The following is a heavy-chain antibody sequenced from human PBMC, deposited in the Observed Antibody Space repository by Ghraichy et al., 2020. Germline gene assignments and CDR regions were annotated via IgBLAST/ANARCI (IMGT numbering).Heavy chain of an antibody. CDR2: IWFDGKTK. D-gene: IGHD3/OR15-3a*01. CDR1: GLSVGQYA. V-gene: IGHV3-33*01. CDR3: ARADDFWFDF. Sequence: GESLNISCAASGLSVGQYAMHWVRQAPGKGLDWVAGIWFDGKTKYYADSVRGRFTISRDNSNDTLFLRMNSLSAEDTALYYCARADDFWFDFWGQGTLVTVSS. J-gene: IGHJ4*02.